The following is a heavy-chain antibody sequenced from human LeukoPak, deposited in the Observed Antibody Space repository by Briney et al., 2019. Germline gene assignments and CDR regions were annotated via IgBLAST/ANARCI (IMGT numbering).Heavy chain of an antibody. Sequence: SETLSLTCAVSGGSISSGGYSWSWIRQPPGKGLEWIGYIYHSGSTYYNPSLKSRVTISVDRSKNQFSLKLSSVTAADTAVYYCARQAAAGWFDPWGQGTLVTVSS. V-gene: IGHV4-30-2*02. CDR1: GGSISSGGYS. CDR3: ARQAAAGWFDP. J-gene: IGHJ5*02. CDR2: IYHSGST. D-gene: IGHD6-13*01.